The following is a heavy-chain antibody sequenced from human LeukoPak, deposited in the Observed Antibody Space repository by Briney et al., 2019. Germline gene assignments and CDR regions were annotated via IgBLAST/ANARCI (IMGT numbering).Heavy chain of an antibody. CDR2: IIPIFGTA. V-gene: IGHV1-69*05. CDR3: ARVAPVVRLLEYYYMDV. J-gene: IGHJ6*03. Sequence: ASVKVSCKASGGTFSSYAISWVRQAPGRGLEWMGGIIPIFGTANYAQKFQGRVTITTDESTSTAYIELSSLRSEDTAVYYCARVAPVVRLLEYYYMDVWGKGTTVTVSS. D-gene: IGHD2-2*01. CDR1: GGTFSSYA.